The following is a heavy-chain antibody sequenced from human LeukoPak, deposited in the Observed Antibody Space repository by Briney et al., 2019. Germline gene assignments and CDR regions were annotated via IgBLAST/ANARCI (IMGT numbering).Heavy chain of an antibody. CDR1: GFTFSSYW. CDR3: ARDGGYYYGIYYYYMDV. CDR2: IKQDVSEK. J-gene: IGHJ6*03. Sequence: GGSLRLSCAAYGFTFSSYWMSWVRQAPGKGLGWVANIKQDVSEKYYVASVKGRFTISRDNAKNSLYLQMNSLRAEDTAVYYCARDGGYYYGIYYYYMDVWGKGTTVTVSS. V-gene: IGHV3-7*01. D-gene: IGHD3-22*01.